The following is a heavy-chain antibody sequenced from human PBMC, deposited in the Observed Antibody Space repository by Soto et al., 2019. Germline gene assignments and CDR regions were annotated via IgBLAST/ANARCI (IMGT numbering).Heavy chain of an antibody. D-gene: IGHD4-17*01. CDR1: GFTFSSYG. Sequence: QVQLVESGGGVVQPGRSLRLSCAASGFTFSSYGMHWVRQAPGKGLEWVAVISYDGSKKYYADSVKGRFTISRDNSKNTLYLQMNSLRAEDTAVYYCAKDSLLRWPGGYYYYYGMDVWGQGTTVTVSS. CDR3: AKDSLLRWPGGYYYYYGMDV. CDR2: ISYDGSKK. J-gene: IGHJ6*02. V-gene: IGHV3-30*18.